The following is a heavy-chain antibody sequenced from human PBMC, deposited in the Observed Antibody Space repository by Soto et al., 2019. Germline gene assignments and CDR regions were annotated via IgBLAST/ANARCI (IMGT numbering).Heavy chain of an antibody. J-gene: IGHJ4*02. V-gene: IGHV3-30-3*01. Sequence: GGSLRLSCAASGFTFSSYAMHWVRQAPGKGLEWVAVISYDGSNKYYADSVKGRFTISRDNSKNTLYLQMNSLRAEDTAVYYCASLGIAAAGTIAVWDYWGQGALVTVSS. D-gene: IGHD6-13*01. CDR2: ISYDGSNK. CDR1: GFTFSSYA. CDR3: ASLGIAAAGTIAVWDY.